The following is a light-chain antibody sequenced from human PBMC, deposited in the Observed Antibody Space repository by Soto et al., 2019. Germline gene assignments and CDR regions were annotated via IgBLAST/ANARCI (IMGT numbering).Light chain of an antibody. CDR1: QSISSW. V-gene: IGKV1-5*03. CDR3: QHYNTYST. Sequence: TQSPSTLSASVGDRVIITCRASQSISSWLAWYQQKPGKAPKLLIYKASSLESGVPSRFSGSGSGTEFTLTISSLQPDDFATYYCQHYNTYSTFGQGTKVDI. J-gene: IGKJ1*01. CDR2: KAS.